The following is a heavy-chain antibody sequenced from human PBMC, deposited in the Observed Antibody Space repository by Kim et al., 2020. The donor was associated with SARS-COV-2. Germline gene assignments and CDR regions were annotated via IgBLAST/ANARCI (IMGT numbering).Heavy chain of an antibody. CDR3: ARAPPEFWVDP. V-gene: IGHV4-31*02. D-gene: IGHD3-10*01. Sequence: SNHTSRKSRVPISGDTSKNQFSLKLSSVTAAETAVYYCARAPPEFWVDPWGQGTLVTVSS. J-gene: IGHJ5*02.